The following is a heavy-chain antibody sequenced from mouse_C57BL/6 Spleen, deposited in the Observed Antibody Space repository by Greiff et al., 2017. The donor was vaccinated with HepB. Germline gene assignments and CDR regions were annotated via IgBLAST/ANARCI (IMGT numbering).Heavy chain of an antibody. CDR3: ARASDLLNRYYAMGY. V-gene: IGHV3-6*01. D-gene: IGHD2-1*01. J-gene: IGHJ4*01. Sequence: LQESGPGLVKPSQSLSLTCSVTGYSITSGYYWHWIRQFPSKKLEWMGYISYDGSTNYNPSLQNRISFTRDTSKNQFFLKLNSVTTEDTATYYCARASDLLNRYYAMGYWGQGTPVTVSS. CDR2: ISYDGST. CDR1: GYSITSGYY.